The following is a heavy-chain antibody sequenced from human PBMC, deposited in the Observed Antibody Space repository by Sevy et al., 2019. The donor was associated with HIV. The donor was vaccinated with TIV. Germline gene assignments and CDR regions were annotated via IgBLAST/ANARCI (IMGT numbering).Heavy chain of an antibody. CDR3: TSGISVTTVTPFDY. J-gene: IGHJ4*02. V-gene: IGHV3-73*01. CDR1: GFTFSGSA. D-gene: IGHD4-17*01. Sequence: GGSLRLSCAASGFTFSGSAMHWVRQASGKGLEWVGRIRSKANSYATAYAASGKGRFTISRDDSKNTAYLQMNSLKTEDTAVYYCTSGISVTTVTPFDYWGQGTLVTVSS. CDR2: IRSKANSYAT.